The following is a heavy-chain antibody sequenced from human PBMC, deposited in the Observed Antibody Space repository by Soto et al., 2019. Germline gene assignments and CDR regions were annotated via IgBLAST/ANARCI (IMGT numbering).Heavy chain of an antibody. CDR2: ISGSGGST. CDR1: GFTFSSYG. D-gene: IGHD3-10*01. J-gene: IGHJ4*02. CDR3: ANRNDYGSGSYFPFDH. Sequence: PGGSLRLSCAASGFTFSSYGMSWVRQAPGRGLEWVSSISGSGGSTYYADSVKGRFTISRDNSKNTLYLQMSSLRAEDTAVYYCANRNDYGSGSYFPFDHCGQGTLVTVSS. V-gene: IGHV3-23*01.